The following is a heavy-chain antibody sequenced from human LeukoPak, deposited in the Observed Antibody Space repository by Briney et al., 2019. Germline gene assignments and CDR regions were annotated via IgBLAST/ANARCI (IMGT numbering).Heavy chain of an antibody. J-gene: IGHJ4*02. Sequence: ASVKVSCKASGGTFSSYAISWVRQAPGQGLEWIGRIIPIFGTANYAQKFQGRVTITTDESTSTAYMELSSLRSEDTAVYYCARDERDSSGRPFDYWGQGTLVTVSS. D-gene: IGHD3-22*01. V-gene: IGHV1-69*05. CDR1: GGTFSSYA. CDR3: ARDERDSSGRPFDY. CDR2: IIPIFGTA.